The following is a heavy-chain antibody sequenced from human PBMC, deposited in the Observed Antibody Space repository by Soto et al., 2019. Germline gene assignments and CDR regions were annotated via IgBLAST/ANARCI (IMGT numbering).Heavy chain of an antibody. J-gene: IGHJ4*02. CDR1: GGSFSSHS. CDR2: IPPGGSP. Sequence: QVQLRQWGAGLLKPSETLSLTCAMYGGSFSSHSRSWVRQPPGKELEWIGEIPPGGSPNYNPSLKSRVTISGDMSTNQFSLELNSLTAADTAVYYCAAYYVGIIIQDYWGQGTPVTVSS. CDR3: AAYYVGIIIQDY. V-gene: IGHV4-34*01. D-gene: IGHD2-21*01.